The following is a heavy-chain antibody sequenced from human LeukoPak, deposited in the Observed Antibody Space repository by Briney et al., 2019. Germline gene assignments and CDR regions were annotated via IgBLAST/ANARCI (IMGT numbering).Heavy chain of an antibody. D-gene: IGHD6-13*01. J-gene: IGHJ4*02. CDR2: ISYDGSNK. CDR3: AKDPSSSSWYFGYYFDY. Sequence: GGSLRLSCAASGFTFSSYGMPWVRQAPGKGLEWVAVISYDGSNKYYADSVKGRFTISRDNSKNTLYLQMNSLRAEDTAVYYCAKDPSSSSWYFGYYFDYWGQGTLVTVSS. V-gene: IGHV3-30*18. CDR1: GFTFSSYG.